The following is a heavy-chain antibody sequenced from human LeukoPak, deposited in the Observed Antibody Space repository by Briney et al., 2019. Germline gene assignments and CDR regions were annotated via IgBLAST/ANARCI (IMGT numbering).Heavy chain of an antibody. Sequence: ASVKVSCTASGYTFTTYAMNWVRQAPGQGLDWMGWINTNTGNPTYAQGFTGRFVFSLDTSASTAYLQISSLKAEDTAVYYCARVPPLYYYDSSGPPDSWGQGTLVTVSS. V-gene: IGHV7-4-1*02. J-gene: IGHJ4*02. D-gene: IGHD3-22*01. CDR1: GYTFTTYA. CDR3: ARVPPLYYYDSSGPPDS. CDR2: INTNTGNP.